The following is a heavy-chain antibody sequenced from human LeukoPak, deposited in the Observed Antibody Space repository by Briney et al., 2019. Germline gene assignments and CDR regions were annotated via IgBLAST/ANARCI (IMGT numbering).Heavy chain of an antibody. CDR1: GYTFTSYD. CDR3: ARGSGYEYYYYMDV. D-gene: IGHD5-12*01. Sequence: ASVKVSCKASGYTFTSYDINWVRQATGQGLEWMGWMNPNSGNTGYAQKFQGRVTITRNTSISTAYMELSSLRSEDTAVYYCARGSGYEYYYYMDVWGKGTTVTVS. J-gene: IGHJ6*03. CDR2: MNPNSGNT. V-gene: IGHV1-8*02.